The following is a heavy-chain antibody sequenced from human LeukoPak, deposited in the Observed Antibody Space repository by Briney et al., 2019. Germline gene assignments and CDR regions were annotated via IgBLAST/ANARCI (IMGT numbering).Heavy chain of an antibody. CDR2: INSDGSDT. CDR3: VGGYDPHY. Sequence: PGGSLRLSCAASGFTFSNFWMHWVRQAPGKGLVCVSRINSDGSDTSYADSVKGRLTISRDNAKNTLYLQMNSLRAEDTAIYYCVGGYDPHYWGQGTLVTVSS. J-gene: IGHJ4*02. V-gene: IGHV3-74*01. CDR1: GFTFSNFW. D-gene: IGHD2-8*02.